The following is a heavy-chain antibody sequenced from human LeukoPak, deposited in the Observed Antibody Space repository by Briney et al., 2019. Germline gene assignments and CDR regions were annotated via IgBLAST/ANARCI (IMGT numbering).Heavy chain of an antibody. J-gene: IGHJ6*02. CDR3: AKGTDIVVVPAAIAYYYYGMDV. D-gene: IGHD2-2*01. V-gene: IGHV3-23*01. Sequence: GGSLRLSCAASGFTFSSYAMSWVRRAPGKGLEWVSAISGSGGSTYYADSVKGRFTISRDNSKNTLYLQMNSLRAEDTAVYYCAKGTDIVVVPAAIAYYYYGMDVWGQGTTVTVSS. CDR2: ISGSGGST. CDR1: GFTFSSYA.